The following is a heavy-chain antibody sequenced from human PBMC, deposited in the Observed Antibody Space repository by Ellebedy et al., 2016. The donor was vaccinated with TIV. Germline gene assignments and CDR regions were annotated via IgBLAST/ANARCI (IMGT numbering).Heavy chain of an antibody. Sequence: AASVKVSCKASRGTFSSYAISWVRQAPGQGLEWMGGIIPIFGTANYAQKFQGRVTITADESTSTAYMELSSLRSEDTAVYYCARLTFGSGWYYFDYWGQGTLVTVSS. V-gene: IGHV1-69*13. CDR2: IIPIFGTA. CDR1: RGTFSSYA. J-gene: IGHJ4*02. CDR3: ARLTFGSGWYYFDY. D-gene: IGHD6-19*01.